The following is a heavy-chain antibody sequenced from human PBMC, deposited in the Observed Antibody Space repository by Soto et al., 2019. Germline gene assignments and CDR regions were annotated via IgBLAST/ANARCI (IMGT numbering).Heavy chain of an antibody. V-gene: IGHV1-18*04. CDR2: ISPYNGNT. J-gene: IGHJ4*02. Sequence: ASVKVSCKASGYTFTNYDITWVRQAPGQGLEWMGWISPYNGNTNYAQKVQGRVTMTTDTFTSTVYMELRSLRSDDTAVYYCARGHHYYDSGNHSWSTSDWGQGSLVTVSS. D-gene: IGHD3-10*01. CDR1: GYTFTNYD. CDR3: ARGHHYYDSGNHSWSTSD.